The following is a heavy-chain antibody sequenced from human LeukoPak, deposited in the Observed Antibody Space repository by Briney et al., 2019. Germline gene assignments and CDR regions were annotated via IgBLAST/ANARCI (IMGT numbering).Heavy chain of an antibody. J-gene: IGHJ4*02. Sequence: PGGSLRLSCAASGFMFSSFSMNWVRQAPGKGLEWVSSISSSSSYIYYADSVKGRFTISRDNAKNSLYLQMNSLRAEDTAVYYCAKGPPAGGYDILTGSDFDYWGQGTLVTVSS. CDR3: AKGPPAGGYDILTGSDFDY. CDR1: GFMFSSFS. V-gene: IGHV3-21*04. D-gene: IGHD3-9*01. CDR2: ISSSSSYI.